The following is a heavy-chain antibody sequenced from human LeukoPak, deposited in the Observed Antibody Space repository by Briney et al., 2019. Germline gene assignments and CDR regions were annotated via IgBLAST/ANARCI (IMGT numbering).Heavy chain of an antibody. V-gene: IGHV3-23*01. Sequence: SGGSLRLSCAASGFTFSNFAMTWVRQAPGKGLEWVSTISGSGGSTFYADSVKGRFPISRDNSKNTLYLQMNSLRAEDTAVYYCAKGRVDGDYYFDYWGQGTLVTVSS. D-gene: IGHD4-17*01. CDR2: ISGSGGST. CDR1: GFTFSNFA. J-gene: IGHJ4*02. CDR3: AKGRVDGDYYFDY.